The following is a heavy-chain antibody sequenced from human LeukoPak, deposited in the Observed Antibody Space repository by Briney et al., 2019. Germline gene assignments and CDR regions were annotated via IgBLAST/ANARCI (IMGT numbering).Heavy chain of an antibody. V-gene: IGHV1-2*06. D-gene: IGHD2-15*01. J-gene: IGHJ4*02. Sequence: ASVKVSCKASGYNFSGYYMHWVRQAPGQGLEWMGRINPNSGGTNYAQKFQGRVTMTRDTSISTAYMELTRPTSDDTAVYYCARERAVQGYCSGGRCYINDYWGQGTRVTVSS. CDR1: GYNFSGYY. CDR2: INPNSGGT. CDR3: ARERAVQGYCSGGRCYINDY.